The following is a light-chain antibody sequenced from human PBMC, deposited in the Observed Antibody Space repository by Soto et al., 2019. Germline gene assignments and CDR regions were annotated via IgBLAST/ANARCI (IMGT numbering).Light chain of an antibody. J-gene: IGKJ1*01. CDR3: QQYGRSRT. V-gene: IGKV3-20*01. Sequence: IVWTRSAVTLTLSPGQRATLSCRASQSVSSSYLAWYQQKPGQAPRLLIYGASSRATGIPDRFSGSGSGTDFTLTISRLEPEDFAVYYCQQYGRSRTFGQGTKVDIK. CDR1: QSVSSSY. CDR2: GAS.